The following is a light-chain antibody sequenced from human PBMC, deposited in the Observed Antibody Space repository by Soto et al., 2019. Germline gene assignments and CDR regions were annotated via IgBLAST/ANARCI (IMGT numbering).Light chain of an antibody. Sequence: ENALTQYPVTLSLSPGERATLSWRSSKSVDSNFLAWYQQKPGQAPRLLIYGTSTRAAGVPYRFSGSGYGTHFTLTITRLEPEDFAVYYCQQYGRSPLIYTFGQWTQLGVK. CDR1: KSVDSNF. CDR3: QQYGRSPLIYT. CDR2: GTS. V-gene: IGKV3-20*01. J-gene: IGKJ2*01.